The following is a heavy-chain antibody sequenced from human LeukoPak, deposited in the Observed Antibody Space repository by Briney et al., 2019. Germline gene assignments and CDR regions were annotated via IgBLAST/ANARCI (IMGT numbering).Heavy chain of an antibody. CDR3: ARDNYDSNTYNYGMDV. D-gene: IGHD3-22*01. CDR1: GGSISSYY. V-gene: IGHV4-59*01. J-gene: IGHJ6*02. Sequence: SETLSLTCTVSGGSISSYYWSWIRQPPGKGLEWIGYISYSGTTTYNPSLKSRVTISADTSKNQFSLKLSSVTAADTAVYFCARDNYDSNTYNYGMDVWGQGTTVTVSS. CDR2: ISYSGTT.